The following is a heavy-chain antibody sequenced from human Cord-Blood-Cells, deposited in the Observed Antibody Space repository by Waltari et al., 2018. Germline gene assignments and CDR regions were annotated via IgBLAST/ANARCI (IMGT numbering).Heavy chain of an antibody. D-gene: IGHD4-4*01. CDR3: ARGAYSNYVRYFDL. Sequence: QVQLPQCGAGLLKPSATLSLTSAVYGGSFSAYSRSWPRQPPGKGLEWIGEINHSGSTNYNPSLKSRVTISVDTSKNQFSLKLSSVTAADTAVYYCARGAYSNYVRYFDLWGRGTLVTVSS. V-gene: IGHV4-34*01. CDR1: GGSFSAYS. J-gene: IGHJ2*01. CDR2: INHSGST.